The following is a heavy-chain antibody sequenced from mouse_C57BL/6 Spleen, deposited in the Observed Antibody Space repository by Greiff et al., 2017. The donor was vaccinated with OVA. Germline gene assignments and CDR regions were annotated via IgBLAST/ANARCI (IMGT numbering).Heavy chain of an antibody. Sequence: EVMLVESGGDLVKPGGSLKLSCAASGFTFSSYGMSWVRQTPDKRLEWVATISSGGSYTYYPDSVKGRFTISRDNAKNTLYLQMSSLKSEDTAMYYCARRDDGYLFDYWGQGTTLTVSS. D-gene: IGHD2-3*01. V-gene: IGHV5-6*02. CDR1: GFTFSSYG. CDR2: ISSGGSYT. J-gene: IGHJ2*01. CDR3: ARRDDGYLFDY.